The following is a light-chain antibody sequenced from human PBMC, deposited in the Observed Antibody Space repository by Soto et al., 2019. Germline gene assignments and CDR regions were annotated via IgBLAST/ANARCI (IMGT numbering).Light chain of an antibody. CDR2: DVS. Sequence: QSALTQPRSVSGSPGQSVTISCTGTSSDVGGYHYVSWYQHHPGKAPKLLIFDVSKRPSGVPDRFSGSKSGNTASLTISGLHAEEEAYYYCCSYAGSYTEVFGSGTKLTVL. CDR1: SSDVGGYHY. V-gene: IGLV2-11*01. J-gene: IGLJ1*01. CDR3: CSYAGSYTEV.